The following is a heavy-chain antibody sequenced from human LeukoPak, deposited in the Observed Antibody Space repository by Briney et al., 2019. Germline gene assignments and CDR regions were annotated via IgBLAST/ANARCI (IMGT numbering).Heavy chain of an antibody. D-gene: IGHD3-22*01. J-gene: IGHJ1*01. Sequence: GGSLRLSCAASGFTFSSYAMHWVRQAPGKGLEYVSAISSNGGSTYHANSVKGRFTISRDNSRNTLYLQMGSLRAEDMAVYYCARGYDSSGYYYGLPAEYFQHWGQGTLVTVSS. CDR1: GFTFSSYA. CDR2: ISSNGGST. V-gene: IGHV3-64*01. CDR3: ARGYDSSGYYYGLPAEYFQH.